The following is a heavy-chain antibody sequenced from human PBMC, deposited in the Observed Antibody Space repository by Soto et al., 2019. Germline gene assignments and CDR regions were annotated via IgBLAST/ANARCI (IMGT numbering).Heavy chain of an antibody. J-gene: IGHJ4*02. V-gene: IGHV1-18*01. CDR2: ISANNGNT. CDR3: ASGGPYSYDLREIDY. D-gene: IGHD5-18*01. Sequence: QVQLVQSGAEVKKPGASVKVSCRAPGYTFTSYGISGVGQAPGQGFEGMGWISANNGNTNYAQKLQGRVTMTTDTSTSTAYMELRSLRSDDTAVYYCASGGPYSYDLREIDYWGQGTLVTVSS. CDR1: GYTFTSYG.